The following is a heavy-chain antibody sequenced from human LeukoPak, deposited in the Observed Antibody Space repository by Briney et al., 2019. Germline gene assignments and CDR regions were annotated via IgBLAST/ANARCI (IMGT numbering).Heavy chain of an antibody. CDR3: ARDFRAMVRGVYYYYGMDV. D-gene: IGHD3-10*01. V-gene: IGHV3-66*01. J-gene: IGHJ6*02. CDR1: GFTVSSNY. Sequence: AGGSLRLSCAASGFTVSSNYMSWVRQAPGKGLEWVSVIYSGGSTYYADSVKGRFTISRDNSKNTLYLQMNNLRAEDTAVYYCARDFRAMVRGVYYYYGMDVWGQGTTVTVSS. CDR2: IYSGGST.